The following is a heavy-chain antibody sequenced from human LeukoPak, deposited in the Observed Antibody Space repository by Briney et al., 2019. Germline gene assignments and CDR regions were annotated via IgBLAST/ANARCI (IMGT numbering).Heavy chain of an antibody. V-gene: IGHV1-18*01. CDR3: ARLSEDDYGDYYYFDY. J-gene: IGHJ4*02. D-gene: IGHD4-17*01. CDR1: GYTFISYG. Sequence: ASVKVSCKASGYTFISYGISWVRQAPGQGLEWMGWISAYNGNTNYAQKLQGRVTMTTDTSTSTAYMELRSLRSDDTAVYYCARLSEDDYGDYYYFDYWGQGTLVTVSS. CDR2: ISAYNGNT.